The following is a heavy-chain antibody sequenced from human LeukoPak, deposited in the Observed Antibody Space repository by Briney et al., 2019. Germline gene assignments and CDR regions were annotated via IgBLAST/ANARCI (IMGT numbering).Heavy chain of an antibody. Sequence: SQTLSLTCAVYGGSFSGYYWSWIRQPAGEGLEWIVEINHSGSTNYNPSLKSRVTISVDTSKNQFSLKLSSVTAADTAVYYCARRWLHRKGFDYWGQGTLVTVSS. J-gene: IGHJ4*02. CDR3: ARRWLHRKGFDY. CDR1: GGSFSGYY. D-gene: IGHD5-24*01. V-gene: IGHV4-34*01. CDR2: INHSGST.